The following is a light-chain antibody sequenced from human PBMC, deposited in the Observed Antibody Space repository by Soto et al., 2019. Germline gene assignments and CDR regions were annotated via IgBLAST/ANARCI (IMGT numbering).Light chain of an antibody. J-gene: IGLJ1*01. CDR1: KNHIAFYDF. CDR3: XXXXXXXTYV. CDR2: EVV. V-gene: IGLV2-8*01. Sequence: HSVLTQPPSASGSPGQSVTICCTGTKNHIAFYDFVSWYQHHPGKDHRMIMYEVVQRTSGVTDRFSGSKSGNTASLNVSGLQAADEADYCCXXXXXXXTYVFGSGTKSPS.